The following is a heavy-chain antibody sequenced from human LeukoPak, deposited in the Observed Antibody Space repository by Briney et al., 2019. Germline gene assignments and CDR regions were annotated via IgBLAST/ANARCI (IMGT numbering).Heavy chain of an antibody. J-gene: IGHJ6*02. CDR1: GFSFSNFS. D-gene: IGHD4-17*01. CDR3: ARESAVTLADYGFDV. Sequence: GGSLRLSCAASGFSFSNFSMHWVRQAPGKGLEWVAVTSYDGTNKYYADSVQGRFTISRDNGKNSLYLQMNSLRLEDTAVYYCARESAVTLADYGFDVWAKGPRSPSP. CDR2: TSYDGTNK. V-gene: IGHV3-30-3*01.